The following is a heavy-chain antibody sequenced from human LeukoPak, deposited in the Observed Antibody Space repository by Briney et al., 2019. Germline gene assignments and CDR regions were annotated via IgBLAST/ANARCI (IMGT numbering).Heavy chain of an antibody. V-gene: IGHV3-11*04. Sequence: GGSLRPSCAASGFTFSDYYMSWIRQAPGEGLEWVSYISSSGSTIYYADSVKGRFTISRDNAKNSLYLQMNSLRAEDTAVYYCARDDLSANPDYWGQGTLVTVSS. CDR3: ARDDLSANPDY. CDR2: ISSSGSTI. D-gene: IGHD4/OR15-4a*01. J-gene: IGHJ4*02. CDR1: GFTFSDYY.